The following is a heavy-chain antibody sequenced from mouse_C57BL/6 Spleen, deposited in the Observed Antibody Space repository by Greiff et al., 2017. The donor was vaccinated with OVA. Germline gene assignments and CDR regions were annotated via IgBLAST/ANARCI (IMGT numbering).Heavy chain of an antibody. J-gene: IGHJ3*01. CDR1: GYSFTDYN. Sequence: VHVKQSGPELVKPGASVKISCKASGYSFTDYNMNWVKQSNGKSLEWIGVINPNYGTTSYNQKFKGKATLTVDQSSSTAYMQLNSLTSEDSAVYYCAREGLYYDYREGFAYWGQGTLVTVSA. V-gene: IGHV1-39*01. CDR3: AREGLYYDYREGFAY. D-gene: IGHD2-4*01. CDR2: INPNYGTT.